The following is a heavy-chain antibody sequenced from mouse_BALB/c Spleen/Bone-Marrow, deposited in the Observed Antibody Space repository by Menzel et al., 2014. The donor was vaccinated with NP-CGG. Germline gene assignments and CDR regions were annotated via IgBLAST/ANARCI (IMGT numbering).Heavy chain of an antibody. D-gene: IGHD3-3*01. Sequence: QVHVKQSGPELVKPGASVKISCKVSGYAFSSSWMNWVKQRPGQGLERIGRIYPGDGDIDYNGKFKGKATLTADISSSTAYMHLISLTSVDSAVYFCARIISSRVSKSTREPGTGYFDVWGAGTTVTVSS. J-gene: IGHJ1*01. CDR3: ARIISSRVSKSTREPGTGYFDV. CDR1: GYAFSSSW. CDR2: IYPGDGDI. V-gene: IGHV1-82*01.